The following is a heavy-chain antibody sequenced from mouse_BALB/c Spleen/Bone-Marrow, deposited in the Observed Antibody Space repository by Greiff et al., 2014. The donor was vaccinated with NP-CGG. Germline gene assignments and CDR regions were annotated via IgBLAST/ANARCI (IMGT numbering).Heavy chain of an antibody. Sequence: VQLQQSGAELVKPGASVKLSCTVFGFTINSTYIHWVKQRPEQGLEWIGWVDPANGNSKCAPRFKGKATITADSSSNTAYLQLSSLTSEDTAVYYCARHYAYQFDYWGQGTTVTVSS. J-gene: IGHJ2*01. CDR1: GFTINSTY. CDR2: VDPANGNS. CDR3: ARHYAYQFDY. D-gene: IGHD1-2*01. V-gene: IGHV14-3*02.